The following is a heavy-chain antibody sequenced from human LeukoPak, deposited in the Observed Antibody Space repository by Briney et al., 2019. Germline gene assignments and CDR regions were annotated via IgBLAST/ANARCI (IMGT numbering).Heavy chain of an antibody. CDR2: INPNSGGT. CDR1: GYTFTGYY. V-gene: IGHV1-2*02. CDR3: ARNRNAVVVVAATNSPDY. Sequence: GASVKVSCKASGYTFTGYYMHWVRQAPGQGLEWMGWINPNSGGTNYAQKFQGRVTMTRDTSISTAYVELSRLRSDDTAVYYCARNRNAVVVVAATNSPDYWGQGTLVTVSS. J-gene: IGHJ4*02. D-gene: IGHD2-15*01.